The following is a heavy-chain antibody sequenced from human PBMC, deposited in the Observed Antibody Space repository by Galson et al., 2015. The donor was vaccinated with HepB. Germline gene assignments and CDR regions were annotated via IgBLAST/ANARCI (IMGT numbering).Heavy chain of an antibody. CDR2: IIPVFGIG. V-gene: IGHV1-69*10. Sequence: SVKVSCKASGGNFKSYTFGWVRQAPGQGLEWMGGIIPVFGIGTYAQKFQGRLTITADKSTTTVYMDLSSLTSEDAAIYYCATAGDCSGGSCHEGSWGQGTLITVSS. CDR1: GGNFKSYT. D-gene: IGHD2-15*01. J-gene: IGHJ5*02. CDR3: ATAGDCSGGSCHEGS.